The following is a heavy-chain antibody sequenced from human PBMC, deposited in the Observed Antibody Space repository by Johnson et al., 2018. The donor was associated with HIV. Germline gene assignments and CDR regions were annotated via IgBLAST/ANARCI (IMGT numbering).Heavy chain of an antibody. D-gene: IGHD1-26*01. CDR2: IKEDGREK. Sequence: VQLVESGGGLVQPGGSLRLSCEASGFTFSRYWMSWVRQAPGKGLEWVANIKEDGREKYYADSVKGRFTISRDNAKNSLFLQMNSLRAEDTAVYYCAREIIVGPTTSDSDAFDIWGQGTIVSVSS. J-gene: IGHJ3*02. V-gene: IGHV3-7*01. CDR1: GFTFSRYW. CDR3: AREIIVGPTTSDSDAFDI.